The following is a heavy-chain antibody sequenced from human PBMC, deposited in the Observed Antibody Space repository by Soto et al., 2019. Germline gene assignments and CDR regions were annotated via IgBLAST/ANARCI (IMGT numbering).Heavy chain of an antibody. CDR2: ISGGSPKE. CDR1: GFPFANYA. J-gene: IGHJ5*02. Sequence: GYQRLSCEASGFPFANYAMSWVRQAPGQGLGWVSAISGGSPKEFYAESVKGRFTISRDNSKNTLFLEMNSLRADDAALYYCAKDFSRDSVSQNSSCGGDCYTLQAWGQGTQFTLCS. V-gene: IGHV3-23*01. D-gene: IGHD2-21*02. CDR3: AKDFSRDSVSQNSSCGGDCYTLQA.